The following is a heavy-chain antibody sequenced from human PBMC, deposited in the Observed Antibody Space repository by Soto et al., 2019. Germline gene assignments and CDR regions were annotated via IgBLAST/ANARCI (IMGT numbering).Heavy chain of an antibody. CDR2: MTPNSGNT. D-gene: IGHD3-10*01. CDR3: ETNLYGTGSFDP. J-gene: IGHJ5*02. V-gene: IGHV1-8*03. CDR1: GYTFTSYD. Sequence: QVQLVQSGAEVKKPGASVKVSCKASGYTFTSYDINWVRQATGQGLEWMGWMTPNSGNTGYAQKFQGRVTITRDTYRSTSYMELSSLTSEDTAVYYCETNLYGTGSFDPWGQGTLVTVSS.